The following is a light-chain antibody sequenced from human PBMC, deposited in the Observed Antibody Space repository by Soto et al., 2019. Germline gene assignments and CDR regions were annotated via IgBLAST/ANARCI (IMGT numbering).Light chain of an antibody. V-gene: IGKV2-28*01. CDR2: LGS. CDR1: QSLLHSNGYNS. CDR3: MQALQTPWT. J-gene: IGKJ1*01. Sequence: DIVLTQSPLSLPVTPGEPASISCRSSQSLLHSNGYNSLDWALQKPGQSPQFLIYLGSNRASGDPDRFRGSGSGTAFTLKISRVEAGDVGVYYCMQALQTPWTFGQGTKVEIK.